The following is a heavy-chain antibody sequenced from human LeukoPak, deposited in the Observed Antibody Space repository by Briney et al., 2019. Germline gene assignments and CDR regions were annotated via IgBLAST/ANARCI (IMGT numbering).Heavy chain of an antibody. V-gene: IGHV1-18*01. D-gene: IGHD3-22*01. Sequence: ASVKVSCKASNYTFTSYGLSWVRQAPGQGLEWMAWISAYNGNANYGQKFQDRVTMTTDTPTSTAYMELRSLRSDDTAVYYCAREVPVFHYDSSGYCFDYWGQGTLVTVSS. CDR2: ISAYNGNA. J-gene: IGHJ4*02. CDR3: AREVPVFHYDSSGYCFDY. CDR1: NYTFTSYG.